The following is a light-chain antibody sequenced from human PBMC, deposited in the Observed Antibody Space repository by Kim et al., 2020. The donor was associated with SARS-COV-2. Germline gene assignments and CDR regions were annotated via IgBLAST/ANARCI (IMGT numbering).Light chain of an antibody. CDR2: QDS. CDR3: QAWDSSTAV. CDR1: KLGDKY. Sequence: SVSPGQTASITCSGDKLGDKYACWYQQKQGQSPVLVIYQDSKRPSGIPERFSGSNSGNTATLTISGTQAMDEADYYCQAWDSSTAVLGGGTQLTVL. J-gene: IGLJ3*02. V-gene: IGLV3-1*01.